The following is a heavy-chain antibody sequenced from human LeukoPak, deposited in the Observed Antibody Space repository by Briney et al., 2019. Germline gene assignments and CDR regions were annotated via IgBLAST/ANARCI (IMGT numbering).Heavy chain of an antibody. V-gene: IGHV4-59*01. J-gene: IGHJ4*02. CDR2: IYYSGST. Sequence: PSETLSLTCTVSGGSISDYYWSWIRQPPGTGLEWIGYIYYSGSTNYNPSLKRRVTISIDTSKNQFSLKLSSVTAADTAEYYCARVSYFYDSSGYRQRYYFDYWGQGTLVTVSS. CDR1: GGSISDYY. D-gene: IGHD3-22*01. CDR3: ARVSYFYDSSGYRQRYYFDY.